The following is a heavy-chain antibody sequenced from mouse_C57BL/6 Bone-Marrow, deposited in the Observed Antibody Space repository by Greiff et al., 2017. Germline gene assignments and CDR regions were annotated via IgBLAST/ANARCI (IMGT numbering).Heavy chain of an antibody. CDR1: GFTFSSYA. Sequence: EVKLEESGEGLVKPGGSLKLSCAASGFTFSSYAMSWVRQTPEKRLEWVAYISSGGDYIYYDDTVKGRFTISRDNARNTLYLQMSSLKSEDTAMYYCTRGPWYPHWYFDVWGTGTTVTVSS. J-gene: IGHJ1*03. CDR2: ISSGGDYI. V-gene: IGHV5S21*01. D-gene: IGHD2-1*01. CDR3: TRGPWYPHWYFDV.